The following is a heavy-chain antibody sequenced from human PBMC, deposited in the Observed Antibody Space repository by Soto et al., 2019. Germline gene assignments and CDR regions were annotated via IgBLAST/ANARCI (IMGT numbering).Heavy chain of an antibody. D-gene: IGHD3-3*01. CDR3: ARGRKYYDFWSGYSHPRYYFNY. Sequence: SETLSLTCAVYGGSFSGYRWSWIRQPPGKGLEWIGEINHSGRTNYNPSLKSRVTISVDTSKSQFSLKLSSVTAADTAVYYCARGRKYYDFWSGYSHPRYYFNYWGQGTLVTVSS. CDR2: INHSGRT. J-gene: IGHJ4*02. CDR1: GGSFSGYR. V-gene: IGHV4-34*01.